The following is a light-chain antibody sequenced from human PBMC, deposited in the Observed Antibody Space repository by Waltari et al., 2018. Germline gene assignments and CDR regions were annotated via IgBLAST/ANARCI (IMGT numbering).Light chain of an antibody. CDR2: DAV. CDR1: QRIGSS. V-gene: IGKV6-21*01. J-gene: IGKJ1*01. Sequence: DIVLTQSPYFQSVPPKDQVTITFLASQRIGSSLHCYQQKPDQSPKLLIKDAVQSFLGVPSRFSGSGSGTDFTLNINSLEAEDAATYYCHQSSSLPWTFGQGTKVEIK. CDR3: HQSSSLPWT.